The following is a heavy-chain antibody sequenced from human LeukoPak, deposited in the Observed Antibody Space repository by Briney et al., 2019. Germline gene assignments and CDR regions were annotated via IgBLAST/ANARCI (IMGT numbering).Heavy chain of an antibody. V-gene: IGHV1-8*01. J-gene: IGHJ3*02. CDR2: MNRDSGST. D-gene: IGHD3-22*01. Sequence: ASVKVSCKTSGYTFTSYDINWVRQATGQGLEWVGWMNRDSGSTGCAQKFQGRISMTRNNSISTAYMELSSLRSDDTAVYYCAKSILYYYDRSARGAFDIWGPGTMVSVS. CDR1: GYTFTSYD. CDR3: AKSILYYYDRSARGAFDI.